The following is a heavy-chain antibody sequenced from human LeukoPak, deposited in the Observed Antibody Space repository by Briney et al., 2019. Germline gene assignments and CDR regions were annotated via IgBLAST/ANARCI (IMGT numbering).Heavy chain of an antibody. CDR3: AKAFQRGVLITSQD. Sequence: GGSLRLSCAASGFTFSSYAMSWVRQAPGKGLEWVSVISGSGDSTHYADSVKGRFTISRDNSKTTLYVQMNSLRGEDTAVYYCAKAFQRGVLITSQDWGQGTQVTVSS. CDR1: GFTFSSYA. J-gene: IGHJ4*02. CDR2: ISGSGDST. D-gene: IGHD3-10*01. V-gene: IGHV3-23*01.